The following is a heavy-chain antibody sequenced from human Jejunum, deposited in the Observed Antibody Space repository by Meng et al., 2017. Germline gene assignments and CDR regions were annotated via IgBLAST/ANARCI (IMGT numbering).Heavy chain of an antibody. CDR2: IYYSGST. J-gene: IGHJ4*02. Sequence: VQRKEAGPGLVKPSEALSLTCTVSGGSMSGYYWSWIRQPPGKGLEWIGYIYYSGSTNYNPSLKSRVTISVDTSKNQFSLKLSSVTAADTAVYYCARDGFSIGHHFDYWGQGTLVTVSS. D-gene: IGHD2-15*01. V-gene: IGHV4-59*01. CDR3: ARDGFSIGHHFDY. CDR1: GGSMSGYY.